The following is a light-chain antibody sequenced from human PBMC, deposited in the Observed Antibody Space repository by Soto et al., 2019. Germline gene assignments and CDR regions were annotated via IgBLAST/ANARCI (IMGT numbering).Light chain of an antibody. Sequence: DIQMTQSPSTLSASVGDRFTFTCRASQTIGSWLAWYQQKPGRAPKLLIFDASSLESGVPSRFSGSGSGTDFTLTIASLQPDDFATYYCQQYNTYSWTFGQGTKVDNK. J-gene: IGKJ1*01. CDR3: QQYNTYSWT. CDR2: DAS. V-gene: IGKV1-5*01. CDR1: QTIGSW.